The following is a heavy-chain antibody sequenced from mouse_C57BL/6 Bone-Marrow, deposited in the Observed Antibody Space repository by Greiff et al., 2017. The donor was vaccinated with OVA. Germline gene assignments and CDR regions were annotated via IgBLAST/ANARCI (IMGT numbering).Heavy chain of an antibody. J-gene: IGHJ1*03. CDR2: IDPSDSYT. Sequence: QVQLQQSGAELAKPGASVKLSCKASGYTFTSYWMHWVKQRPGQGLEWIGEIDPSDSYTNYNQKFKGKSTLTVDKSSSTAYMQLSSLTSEDSAVYYCARQDYGSSYWYFDVWGTGTTVTVSS. CDR1: GYTFTSYW. CDR3: ARQDYGSSYWYFDV. D-gene: IGHD1-1*01. V-gene: IGHV1-69*01.